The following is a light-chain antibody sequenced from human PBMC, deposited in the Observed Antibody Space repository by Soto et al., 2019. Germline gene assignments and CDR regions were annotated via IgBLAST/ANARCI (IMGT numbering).Light chain of an antibody. CDR2: GAS. Sequence: EIVLTQSPGTLSLSPGEIATLSCSASQSVSSSYLVWYQQKPGQAPRLLIYGASSRATGIPDRFSGSGSGTDFTLTIRRLEPEDFAVYYCQQYGSSPVTFGQGTRLEIK. V-gene: IGKV3-20*01. CDR3: QQYGSSPVT. CDR1: QSVSSSY. J-gene: IGKJ5*01.